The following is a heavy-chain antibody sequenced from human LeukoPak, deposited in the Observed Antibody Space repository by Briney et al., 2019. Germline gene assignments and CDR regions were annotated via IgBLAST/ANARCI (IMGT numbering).Heavy chain of an antibody. V-gene: IGHV3-15*01. CDR2: FKSKTDGGTT. CDR1: GFTFSNAW. Sequence: GGSLRLSCAASGFTFSNAWMSWVRQALGKGLERVGRFKSKTDGGTTDYAAPVKGRFTISRDDSKNTLYLQMNSLKTEDTAVYYCTTEGGWSFYFDYWGQGTLVTVSS. CDR3: TTEGGWSFYFDY. D-gene: IGHD2-15*01. J-gene: IGHJ4*02.